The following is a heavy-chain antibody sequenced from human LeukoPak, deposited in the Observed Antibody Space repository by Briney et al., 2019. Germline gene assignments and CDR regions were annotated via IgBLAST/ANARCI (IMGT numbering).Heavy chain of an antibody. Sequence: ASVKVSCKASGYTFTGYYMHWVRQAPGQGLEWMGWINPNSGGTNYAQKFQGRVTMTRDTSIGTAYMELSRLRSDDTAVYYCARSTVASYYFDYWGQGTLVTVSS. CDR3: ARSTVASYYFDY. D-gene: IGHD4-17*01. J-gene: IGHJ4*02. V-gene: IGHV1-2*02. CDR2: INPNSGGT. CDR1: GYTFTGYY.